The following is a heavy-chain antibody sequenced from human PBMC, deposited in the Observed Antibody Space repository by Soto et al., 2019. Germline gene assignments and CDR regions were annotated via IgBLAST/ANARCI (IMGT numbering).Heavy chain of an antibody. CDR3: ARHPVTTDLVAFDY. CDR2: IYHSVSP. V-gene: IGHV4-4*02. Sequence: SESLSPPSAVSGGPISSCNWCSCVRQPQGNGLEWIGEIYHSVSPSYNPSLKSRVTISVDKSKNQFSLKLSSVTAADTAVYYCARHPVTTDLVAFDYWGQGTLVTVS. D-gene: IGHD4-4*01. CDR1: GGPISSCNW. J-gene: IGHJ4*02.